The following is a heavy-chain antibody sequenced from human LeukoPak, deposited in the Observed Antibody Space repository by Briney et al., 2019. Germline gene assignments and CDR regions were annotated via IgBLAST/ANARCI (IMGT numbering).Heavy chain of an antibody. Sequence: GGSLRLSCAASGFTFDDYGMSWVRQAPGKGLEWVSGINWNGGGTGYADSVTGRFTISRDNAKNSLYLQMNSPRAEDTALYFCARNVECSSTKFYFGRPDYWGQGTLVTVSS. CDR2: INWNGGGT. D-gene: IGHD2-2*01. CDR1: GFTFDDYG. CDR3: ARNVECSSTKFYFGRPDY. V-gene: IGHV3-20*04. J-gene: IGHJ4*02.